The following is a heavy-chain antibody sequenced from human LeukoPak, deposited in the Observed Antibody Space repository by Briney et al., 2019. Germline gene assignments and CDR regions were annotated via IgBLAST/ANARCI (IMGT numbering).Heavy chain of an antibody. CDR3: ATPIGNQYY. D-gene: IGHD4-23*01. Sequence: GGSLRPSCSASGFTFSSYAMSWVRQAPGKGLEWASAISGSGGGTYYADSVKGRFTISRDNSKNTLYLQMNSLRAEDTAVYYCATPIGNQYYWGQGTLVTVSS. CDR2: ISGSGGGT. V-gene: IGHV3-23*01. CDR1: GFTFSSYA. J-gene: IGHJ4*02.